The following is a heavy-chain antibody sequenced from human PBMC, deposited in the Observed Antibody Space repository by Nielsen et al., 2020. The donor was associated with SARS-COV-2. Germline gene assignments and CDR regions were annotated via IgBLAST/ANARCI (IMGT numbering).Heavy chain of an antibody. D-gene: IGHD3-16*01. CDR1: GFTFSSYG. CDR3: ARGEQTRGPRGRYYYGIDV. V-gene: IGHV3-33*01. J-gene: IGHJ6*02. CDR2: IWYDGSNK. Sequence: GESLKISCAASGFTFSSYGMHWVRQAPGKGLEWVAVIWYDGSNKYYADSVKGRFTISRDNSKNTLYLQMNSLRAEGTAVYYCARGEQTRGPRGRYYYGIDVWGQGTTVTVSS.